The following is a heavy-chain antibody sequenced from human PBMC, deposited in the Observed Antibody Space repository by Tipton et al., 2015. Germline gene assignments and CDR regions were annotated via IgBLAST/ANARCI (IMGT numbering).Heavy chain of an antibody. Sequence: SLRLSCAASGFTFSGYNMNWVRQAPGKGLEWVSYISGGGIPVYYADSVKGRFTISRDNAKNSLYLQVNSLGDEDTAVYYCARGRAGFYFDYWGQGTLVTVSS. V-gene: IGHV3-48*02. CDR2: ISGGGIPV. CDR3: ARGRAGFYFDY. J-gene: IGHJ4*02. CDR1: GFTFSGYN.